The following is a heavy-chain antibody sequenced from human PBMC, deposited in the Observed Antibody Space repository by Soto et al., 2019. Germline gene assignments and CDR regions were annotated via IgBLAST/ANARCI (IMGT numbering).Heavy chain of an antibody. J-gene: IGHJ3*02. D-gene: IGHD3-3*01. CDR2: IKSKTDGGTT. CDR3: TTETYYDFWSGWDAFDI. V-gene: IGHV3-15*01. CDR1: GFTFSNAW. Sequence: EVQLVESGGGLVKPGGSLRLSCAASGFTFSNAWMSWVRQAPGKGLEWVGRIKSKTDGGTTDYAAPVKGRFTISRDDSKNTLYLQTNSLKTEDTAVYYCTTETYYDFWSGWDAFDIWGQGTMVTVSS.